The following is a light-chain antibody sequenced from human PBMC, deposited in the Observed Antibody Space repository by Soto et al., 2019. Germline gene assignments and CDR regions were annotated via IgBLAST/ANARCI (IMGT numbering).Light chain of an antibody. CDR1: QSVSSN. V-gene: IGKV3-15*01. CDR2: CSS. Sequence: EIVMTQSPATLSVSPGESATLSCRASQSVSSNVAWYQQKPGQAPRLLIYCSSTRATGIPARFSGSGSGTDFTLTISSLQSEDFVVYYCQQYYNSPLTFGGGTKVEIK. CDR3: QQYYNSPLT. J-gene: IGKJ4*01.